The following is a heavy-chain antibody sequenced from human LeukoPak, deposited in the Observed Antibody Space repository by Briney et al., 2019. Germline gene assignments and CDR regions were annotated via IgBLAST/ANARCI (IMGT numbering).Heavy chain of an antibody. CDR3: ATHGTYCGGDCYSYF. CDR2: ISPYNGNT. Sequence: ASVKVSCKASGYTFISYDINWVRQAPGQGLEWMGWISPYNGNTNYAQKLQGRVTMTTDTSTSTAYMELRSLTSDDTAVYYCATHGTYCGGDCYSYFWGHGTLVTVSS. D-gene: IGHD2-21*01. CDR1: GYTFISYD. J-gene: IGHJ4*01. V-gene: IGHV1-18*01.